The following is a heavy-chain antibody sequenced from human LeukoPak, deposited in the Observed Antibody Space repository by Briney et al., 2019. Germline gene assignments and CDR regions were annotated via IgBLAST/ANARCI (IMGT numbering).Heavy chain of an antibody. CDR3: ARQSNYDFWSGYSPNYYYMDV. CDR1: GYTFTSYD. CDR2: MNPNSGNT. V-gene: IGHV1-8*03. D-gene: IGHD3-3*01. Sequence: GASVKVSCKASGYTFTSYDINWVRQATGQGLEWMGWMNPNSGNTGYAQKFQGRVTITRNASISTDYMELSSLRSEDTGVYYRARQSNYDFWSGYSPNYYYMDVWGKGTTVTVSS. J-gene: IGHJ6*03.